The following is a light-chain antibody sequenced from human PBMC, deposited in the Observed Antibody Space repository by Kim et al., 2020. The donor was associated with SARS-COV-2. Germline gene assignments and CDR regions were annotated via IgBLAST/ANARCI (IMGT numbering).Light chain of an antibody. V-gene: IGKV3-11*01. CDR2: DAS. CDR3: QQRTNWPRGIT. Sequence: EIVLTQSPATLSLSPGERAALSCRASQTVGSSLAWYQQKPGQAPRLLIYDASKRATGIPARFSGSGSGTDFTLTISSLEPEDFALYYCQQRTNWPRGITFGQGTRLEIK. CDR1: QTVGSS. J-gene: IGKJ5*01.